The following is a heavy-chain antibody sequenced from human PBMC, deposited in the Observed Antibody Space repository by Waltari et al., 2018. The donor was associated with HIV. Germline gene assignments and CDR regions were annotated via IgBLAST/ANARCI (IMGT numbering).Heavy chain of an antibody. CDR2: ISYDASDQ. J-gene: IGHJ5*02. CDR1: GVIFRDSV. Sequence: QLVESGGGVVQPGRSRRLTRAASGVIFRDSVMHWVRQAPGKGLEWLTFISYDASDQYYAKSVKGRFTISRDNSKKTVFLEMNNLKIEDTAIYFCAKAPTTSTALVQGSWGQGTLVIVSS. CDR3: AKAPTTSTALVQGS. D-gene: IGHD5-18*01. V-gene: IGHV3-30*18.